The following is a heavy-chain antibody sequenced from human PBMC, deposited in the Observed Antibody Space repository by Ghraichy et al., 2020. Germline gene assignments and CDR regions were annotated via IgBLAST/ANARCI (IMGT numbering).Heavy chain of an antibody. CDR3: ARSRNAGSSSWLDY. CDR1: GFTFSSYW. D-gene: IGHD6-13*01. Sequence: GGSLRLSCAASGFTFSSYWMSWVRQAPGKGLEWVANIKQDGSEKYYVDSVKGRFTISRDNAKNSLYLQMNSLRAEDTAVYYCARSRNAGSSSWLDYWGQGTLVTVSS. V-gene: IGHV3-7*01. J-gene: IGHJ4*02. CDR2: IKQDGSEK.